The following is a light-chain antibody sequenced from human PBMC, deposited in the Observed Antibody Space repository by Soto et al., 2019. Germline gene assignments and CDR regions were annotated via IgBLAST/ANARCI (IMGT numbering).Light chain of an antibody. CDR3: QQSYSAPPWT. Sequence: DIQMTQSPSSLSASVGDRVTISCRASQSISTYLNWYQQKPGKAPRLLIYAASTVQTGVPPRFSGIGSGTDFTLTISSLQLDDIAIYFCQQSYSAPPWTFGQGTKVEIK. V-gene: IGKV1-39*01. CDR2: AAS. CDR1: QSISTY. J-gene: IGKJ1*01.